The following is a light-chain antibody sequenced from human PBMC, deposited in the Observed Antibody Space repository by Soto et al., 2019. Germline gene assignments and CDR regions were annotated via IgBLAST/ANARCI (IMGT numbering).Light chain of an antibody. CDR3: QQYENVPLT. CDR1: QTISSW. Sequence: DIQMTQSPSTLSGSVGDRVTITCRASQTISSWLAWYQQKPGKAPKLLIYDASNLETGVPSKFSGRGSGTDFTFTISSLQPEDIATYYCQQYENVPLTFGGGTKVDIK. J-gene: IGKJ4*01. CDR2: DAS. V-gene: IGKV1-33*01.